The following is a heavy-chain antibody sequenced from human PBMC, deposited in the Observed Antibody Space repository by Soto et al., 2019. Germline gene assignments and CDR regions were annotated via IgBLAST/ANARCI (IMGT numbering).Heavy chain of an antibody. D-gene: IGHD1-26*01. V-gene: IGHV3-33*01. CDR2: IWYDGSRK. CDR3: ARALSGSYDALDI. Sequence: LRLSCVASGFTFSTHGMHWVRQAPGKGLEWVAGIWYDGSRKDYADSVKGRFTISRDNSKNTLHLQMNSLRAEDTAVYYCARALSGSYDALDILGQGTVVTVSS. J-gene: IGHJ3*02. CDR1: GFTFSTHG.